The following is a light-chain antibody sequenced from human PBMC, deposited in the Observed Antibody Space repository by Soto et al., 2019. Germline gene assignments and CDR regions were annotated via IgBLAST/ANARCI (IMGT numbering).Light chain of an antibody. CDR2: NVN. J-gene: IGLJ1*01. CDR3: KSYAGSNTYV. CDR1: SRDIGGYDF. Sequence: QSVLTQPPSASGSPGQAVTISCTGTSRDIGGYDFVSWYQVRPGEAPQLIIYNVNGRPSGVPRRFSGSKSGNTASLTVSGLQAVDEADYYCKSYAGSNTYVFGSGTKVTVL. V-gene: IGLV2-8*01.